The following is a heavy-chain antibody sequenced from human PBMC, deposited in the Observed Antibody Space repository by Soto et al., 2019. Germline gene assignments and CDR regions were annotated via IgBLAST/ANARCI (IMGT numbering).Heavy chain of an antibody. CDR3: ARAVVSAYREYDSDWSAP. D-gene: IGHD3-16*01. CDR2: ISYSGRDI. V-gene: IGHV3-48*03. J-gene: IGHJ5*02. CDR1: GFPFATSD. Sequence: PGRSLRLSCVASGFPFATSDMDWVRQPPGKGLEWISQISYSGRDIRYADSVKDRFTISRDNVNNSLHLHMTSLRVEDTGLYYCARAVVSAYREYDSDWSAPWGQGTPVTVSS.